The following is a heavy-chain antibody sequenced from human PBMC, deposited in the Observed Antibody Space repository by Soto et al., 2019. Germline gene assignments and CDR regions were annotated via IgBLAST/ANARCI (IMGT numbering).Heavy chain of an antibody. Sequence: GSLRLSCAASEFTFSSYAMTWVRQAPGKGLEWVSGISGSGGGIHYADSVKGRFTVSRDNSKNTLYLQMNSLRAEDTAVYYCRGYYDERSDYYYFDYWGQGSLVTVSS. CDR1: EFTFSSYA. D-gene: IGHD3-22*01. CDR2: ISGSGGGI. CDR3: RGYYDERSDYYYFDY. J-gene: IGHJ4*02. V-gene: IGHV3-23*01.